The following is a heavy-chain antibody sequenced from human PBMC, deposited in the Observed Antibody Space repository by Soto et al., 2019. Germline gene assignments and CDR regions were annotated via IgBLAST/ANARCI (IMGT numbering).Heavy chain of an antibody. V-gene: IGHV3-7*01. CDR1: GFTFSSYW. J-gene: IGHJ4*02. CDR2: IKQDGSEK. D-gene: IGHD3-22*01. CDR3: ARDRLRQYYYDSRGYYYPDY. Sequence: GGSLRLFCAASGFTFSSYWLSWVRQAPGKGLEWVANIKQDGSEKYYVDSVKGRFTISRDNAKNSLYLQMNSLRAEDTAVYYCARDRLRQYYYDSRGYYYPDYWGQGTRVTVSS.